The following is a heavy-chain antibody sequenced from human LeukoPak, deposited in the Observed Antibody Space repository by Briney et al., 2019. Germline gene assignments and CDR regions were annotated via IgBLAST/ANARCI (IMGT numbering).Heavy chain of an antibody. J-gene: IGHJ4*02. V-gene: IGHV3-23*01. Sequence: GGSLRLSCSTSGFTFSSYAMSWVRQAPGKGLEWVSGISGNGGSTYYADSVKGRFTISRDNSRNTLYLQMNSLRADDTAVYYCAKDALISFRGAWSQSDYWGQGTLVTVSS. CDR1: GFTFSSYA. D-gene: IGHD3-16*02. CDR2: ISGNGGST. CDR3: AKDALISFRGAWSQSDY.